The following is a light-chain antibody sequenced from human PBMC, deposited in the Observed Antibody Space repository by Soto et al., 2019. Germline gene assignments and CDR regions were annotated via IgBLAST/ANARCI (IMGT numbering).Light chain of an antibody. J-gene: IGLJ2*01. CDR1: SSDVGGYNY. CDR3: SSYTGSSTLV. V-gene: IGLV2-14*03. Sequence: QSALTQPASVSGSPRQSITISCAGTSSDVGGYNYVSWYQQHPGKAPKLMIYDVTNWPSGVSNRFSGSKSGNTASLTISGLQAEDEADYYCSSYTGSSTLVFGGGTKLTVL. CDR2: DVT.